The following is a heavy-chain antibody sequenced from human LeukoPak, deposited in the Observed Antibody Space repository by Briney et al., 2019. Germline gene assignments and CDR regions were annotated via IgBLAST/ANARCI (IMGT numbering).Heavy chain of an antibody. J-gene: IGHJ2*01. D-gene: IGHD5-12*01. CDR1: GDSVSSNSAA. CDR2: TNYRSKWYN. CDR3: ARARGYFDL. Sequence: SQTLSLTCVISGDSVSSNSAAWNWIRQSPSRGLEWLGRTNYRSKWYNNYAVSVKGRITINPDTSKNQYSMQLNSVAPEDTAVYYCARARGYFDLWGRGTLVTVSS. V-gene: IGHV6-1*01.